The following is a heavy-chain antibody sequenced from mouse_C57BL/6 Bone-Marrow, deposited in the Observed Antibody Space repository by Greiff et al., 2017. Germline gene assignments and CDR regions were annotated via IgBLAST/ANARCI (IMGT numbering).Heavy chain of an antibody. CDR2: ISSGGSYT. CDR3: ARHRYFDV. J-gene: IGHJ1*03. CDR1: GFTFSSYG. V-gene: IGHV5-6*01. Sequence: EVHLVESGGDLVKPGGSLKLPCAASGFTFSSYGMSWVRQTPDKRLEWVATISSGGSYTYYTDSVKGRITISRDNAKNTLYLQMSSLKSEDTAMFYCARHRYFDVGGTGTTVTVSS.